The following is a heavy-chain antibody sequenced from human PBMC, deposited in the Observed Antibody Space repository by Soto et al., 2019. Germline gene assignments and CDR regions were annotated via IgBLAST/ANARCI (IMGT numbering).Heavy chain of an antibody. Sequence: EVQLVESGGGLVKPVGSLRLSCAASGFTFNTYSMNWVRQAPGKGLEWVSSIDTSSTFIYYGGSLKGRFTFSRGKAKNSLYHQMNNLKAEDTAVYYCARDCEYRYYEKWYFDLCGRGTLVTISS. V-gene: IGHV3-21*04. CDR1: GFTFNTYS. CDR3: ARDCEYRYYEKWYFDL. J-gene: IGHJ2*01. CDR2: IDTSSTFI. D-gene: IGHD1-26*01.